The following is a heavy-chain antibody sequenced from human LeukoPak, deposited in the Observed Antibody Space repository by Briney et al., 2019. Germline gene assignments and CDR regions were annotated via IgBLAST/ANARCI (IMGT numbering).Heavy chain of an antibody. CDR3: AKAHFYYGMDV. CDR1: GFTFSNYA. Sequence: GGSLRLSCAASGFTFSNYAMSWLRQAPARGLEWVSSISGSGDRTYYADSVKGRFTISRDNSKNTLYLQMDSLRAEDTAVYYCAKAHFYYGMDVWGQGTTVTVSS. V-gene: IGHV3-23*01. J-gene: IGHJ6*02. CDR2: ISGSGDRT.